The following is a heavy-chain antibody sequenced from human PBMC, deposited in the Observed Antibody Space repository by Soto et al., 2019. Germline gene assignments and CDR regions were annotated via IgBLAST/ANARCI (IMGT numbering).Heavy chain of an antibody. J-gene: IGHJ6*02. CDR1: GYTFTSYG. CDR2: ISAYNGNT. D-gene: IGHD1-26*01. Sequence: VASVKVSCKASGYTFTSYGISWVRQAPGQGLEWMGWISAYNGNTNYAQKLQGRVTMATDTSTSTAYMELRSLRSDDTAVYYCAILCTGDDYYYDLLAVWGQGSTVPGSS. CDR3: AILCTGDDYYYDLLAV. V-gene: IGHV1-18*01.